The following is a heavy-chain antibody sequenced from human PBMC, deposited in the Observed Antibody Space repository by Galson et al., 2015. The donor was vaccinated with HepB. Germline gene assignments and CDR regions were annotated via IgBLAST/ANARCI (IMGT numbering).Heavy chain of an antibody. J-gene: IGHJ6*02. V-gene: IGHV1-69*13. D-gene: IGHD2-2*03. CDR2: IIPIFGTA. CDR3: ARAVDIVVVPAAALYYYYGMDV. CDR1: GGTFSSYA. Sequence: SVKVSCKASGGTFSSYAISWVRQAPGQGLEWMGGIIPIFGTANYAQKFQGRVTITADESTSTAYMELSSLRSEDTAVYYCARAVDIVVVPAAALYYYYGMDVWGQGTTVTVSS.